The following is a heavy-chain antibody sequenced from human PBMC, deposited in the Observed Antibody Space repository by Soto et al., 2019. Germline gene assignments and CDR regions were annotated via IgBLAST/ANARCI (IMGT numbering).Heavy chain of an antibody. J-gene: IGHJ6*03. D-gene: IGHD2-2*01. Sequence: PGESLKISCKGSGYSFTSYWIGWVRQMPGKGLEWMGIIYPGDSDTRYSPSFQGQVTISADKSISTAYLQWSSLKASDTAMYYCARHSYCSSTSCPDYYYYYYMDVWGKGTTVTVSS. V-gene: IGHV5-51*01. CDR3: ARHSYCSSTSCPDYYYYYYMDV. CDR2: IYPGDSDT. CDR1: GYSFTSYW.